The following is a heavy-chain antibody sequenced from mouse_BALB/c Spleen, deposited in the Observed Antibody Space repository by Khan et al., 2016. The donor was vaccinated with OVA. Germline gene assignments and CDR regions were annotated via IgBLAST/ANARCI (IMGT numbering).Heavy chain of an antibody. Sequence: DLVEPGASVTLSCKASGYTFTSYWINWIKKRPGQGLEWIGQSGPGSGSAYYNDSFKGKATLTVDTSSSTVYIQLSSLSSEDSAVXFCARSNYYGRGHYAMDYWGQGTSVTVSS. J-gene: IGHJ4*01. CDR3: ARSNYYGRGHYAMDY. V-gene: IGHV1S41*01. D-gene: IGHD1-1*01. CDR1: GYTFTSYW. CDR2: SGPGSGSA.